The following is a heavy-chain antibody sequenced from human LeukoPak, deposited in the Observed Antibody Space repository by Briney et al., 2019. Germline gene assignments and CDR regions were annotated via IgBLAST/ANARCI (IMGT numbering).Heavy chain of an antibody. CDR3: ARDGGSAWFLDY. CDR1: GFTFSDNY. J-gene: IGHJ4*02. Sequence: GGSLRLSCAASGFTFSDNYMSWIRQAPGKGLEWVSYISSSGNTTYNADSVKGRFSITRDNAKNSLYLQMNSLRAEDTAVYYCARDGGSAWFLDYWGQGTLVAVSS. D-gene: IGHD6-19*01. CDR2: ISSSGNTT. V-gene: IGHV3-11*04.